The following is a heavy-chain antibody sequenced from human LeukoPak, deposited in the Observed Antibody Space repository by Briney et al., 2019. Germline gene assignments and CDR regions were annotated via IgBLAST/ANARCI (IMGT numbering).Heavy chain of an antibody. CDR2: IDGGGGPT. CDR3: AKNSSYNWQYFFDY. V-gene: IGHV3-23*01. CDR1: GFTFRNYA. J-gene: IGHJ4*02. D-gene: IGHD1-1*01. Sequence: GGSLRLSCAASGFTFRNYAMSWARQAPGKGLEWVSVIDGGGGPTYYADSVKGRFTISRDNSKNTLYLQMNILRAEDVAVYFCAKNSSYNWQYFFDYWGQGTLVTVSS.